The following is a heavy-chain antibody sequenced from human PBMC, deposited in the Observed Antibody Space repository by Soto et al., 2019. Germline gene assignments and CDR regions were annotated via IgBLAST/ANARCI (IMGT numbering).Heavy chain of an antibody. Sequence: ASVKVSCKASGYTFTSYYMHWVRQAPGQGLEWMGIINPSGGSTSYAQKFQGRVTMTRDTSTSTVYMELSSLRSEDTAVYYCASIIRVQLERSPYYYYYMDVWGKGTTVTVS. D-gene: IGHD1-1*01. CDR1: GYTFTSYY. CDR2: INPSGGST. V-gene: IGHV1-46*01. J-gene: IGHJ6*03. CDR3: ASIIRVQLERSPYYYYYMDV.